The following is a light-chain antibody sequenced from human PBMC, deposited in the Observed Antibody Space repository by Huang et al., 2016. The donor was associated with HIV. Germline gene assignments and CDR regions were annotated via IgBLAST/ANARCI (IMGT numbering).Light chain of an antibody. V-gene: IGKV3-15*01. CDR1: QSVSSN. Sequence: EIVMTQSPATLSVSPGERATLSCRASQSVSSNLAWYQQKPGQAPRLLIYGASTRATGIPARVSGSGSGTESTLTISSLQSEDFAVYYCQQYNNWPSGTFGQGTKVEIK. CDR2: GAS. J-gene: IGKJ1*01. CDR3: QQYNNWPSGT.